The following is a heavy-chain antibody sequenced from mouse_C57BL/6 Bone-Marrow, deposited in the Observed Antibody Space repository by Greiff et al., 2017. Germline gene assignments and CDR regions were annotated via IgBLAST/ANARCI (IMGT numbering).Heavy chain of an antibody. CDR3: ARKNGLRPMGAMDY. D-gene: IGHD1-2*01. V-gene: IGHV2-2*01. CDR2: IWSGGST. CDR1: GFSLTSYG. J-gene: IGHJ4*01. Sequence: QVQLQQSGPGLVQPSQSLSITCTVSGFSLTSYGVHWVRQSPGKGLEWLGVIWSGGSTDYNAAFISRLSISKDNSKSQVFFKMNSLQADDTAIYYCARKNGLRPMGAMDYWGQGTSVTVSS.